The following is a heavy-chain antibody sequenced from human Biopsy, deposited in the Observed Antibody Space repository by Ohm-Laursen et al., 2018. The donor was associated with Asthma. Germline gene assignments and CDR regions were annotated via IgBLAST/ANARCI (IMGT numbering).Heavy chain of an antibody. V-gene: IGHV3-33*01. CDR2: IWYDGSNK. Sequence: SLRLSCSAPGFTFSSYGMHWVRQAPGKGLEWVAVIWYDGSNKYYADSVKGRFTISRDNSKNTLYLQMNSLRAEDTAVYYCARDFYDSNGYLHFDYWGQGTLVTVSS. D-gene: IGHD3-22*01. J-gene: IGHJ4*02. CDR1: GFTFSSYG. CDR3: ARDFYDSNGYLHFDY.